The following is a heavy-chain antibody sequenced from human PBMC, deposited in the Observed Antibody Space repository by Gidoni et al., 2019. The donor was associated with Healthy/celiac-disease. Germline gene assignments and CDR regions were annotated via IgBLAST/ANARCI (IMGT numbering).Heavy chain of an antibody. D-gene: IGHD3-3*01. Sequence: QVQLQESGPGLVKPSQTLSLTCTVSGGSISSGGSYWSLIRQHPGKGLEWIGYIYYSGSTYYNPSLKSRVTISVDTSKNQFSLKLSSVTAADTAVYYWARVLENDFWSGYYNIDYNWYFDLWGRGTLVTVSS. J-gene: IGHJ2*01. V-gene: IGHV4-31*03. CDR1: GGSISSGGSY. CDR2: IYYSGST. CDR3: ARVLENDFWSGYYNIDYNWYFDL.